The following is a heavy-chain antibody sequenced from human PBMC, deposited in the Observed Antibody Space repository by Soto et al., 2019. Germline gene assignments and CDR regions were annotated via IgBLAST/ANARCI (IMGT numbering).Heavy chain of an antibody. CDR2: IYYSGST. CDR3: ARTIGGRPFPAPQFGY. V-gene: IGHV4-30-4*01. Sequence: TLSLTCTVSGGSISSGDYYWSWIRQPPGKGLEWIGYIYYSGSTYYNPSLKSRVTISVDTSKNQFSLTLSSVTAAGTGGDYFARTIGGRPFPAPQFGYWGQGNLGTVSS. J-gene: IGHJ4*02. CDR1: GGSISSGDYY. D-gene: IGHD6-6*01.